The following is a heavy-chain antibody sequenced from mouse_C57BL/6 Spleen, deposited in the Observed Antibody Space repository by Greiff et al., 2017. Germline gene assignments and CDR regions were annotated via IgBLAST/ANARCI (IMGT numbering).Heavy chain of an antibody. Sequence: VQLQQSGPELVKPGASVKISCKASGYSFTDYNMNWVKQSNGKSLEWIGVINPNYGTTSYNQKFKGKATLTVDQSSSTVSMQLHSLTSDDSAVYYCARSSYYYDEGYAMDYWVQGTSVTVSS. J-gene: IGHJ4*01. CDR2: INPNYGTT. CDR3: ARSSYYYDEGYAMDY. CDR1: GYSFTDYN. D-gene: IGHD2-4*01. V-gene: IGHV1-39*01.